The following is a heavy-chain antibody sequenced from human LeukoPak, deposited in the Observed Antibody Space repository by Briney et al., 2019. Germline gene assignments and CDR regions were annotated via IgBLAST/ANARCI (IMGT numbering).Heavy chain of an antibody. CDR2: ISAYNGNT. J-gene: IGHJ5*02. CDR1: GYTFTSYG. V-gene: IGHV1-18*01. D-gene: IGHD4-17*01. Sequence: ASVKVSCKASGYTFTSYGISWVRQAPGQGIEWIGWISAYNGNTNYAQKLQGRVTMTTDTSTSTAYMELRSLRSDDTAVYYCARDYGDYEYDKENWFDPWGQGTLVTVSS. CDR3: ARDYGDYEYDKENWFDP.